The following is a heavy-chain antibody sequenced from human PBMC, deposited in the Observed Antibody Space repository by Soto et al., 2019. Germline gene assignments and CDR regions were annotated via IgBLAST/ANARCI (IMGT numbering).Heavy chain of an antibody. Sequence: AGSLRLSCTASGFTFSTYAMTWVRQAPGQGLEWVSSISGSGGRPSYADSVQGRFTISRDNPKNTLYLQLNSLRVEDTAMYYCAKARCSTTNCYVPDYWGQGTLVTVSS. CDR2: ISGSGGRP. D-gene: IGHD2-2*01. CDR3: AKARCSTTNCYVPDY. V-gene: IGHV3-23*01. J-gene: IGHJ4*02. CDR1: GFTFSTYA.